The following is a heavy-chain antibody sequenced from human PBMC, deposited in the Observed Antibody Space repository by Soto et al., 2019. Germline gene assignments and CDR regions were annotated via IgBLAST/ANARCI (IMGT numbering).Heavy chain of an antibody. V-gene: IGHV4-31*03. CDR2: IYYSGST. CDR3: ARDTQYYYDSSGSNPSDAFDI. J-gene: IGHJ3*02. Sequence: QVQLQESGPGLVKPSQTLSLTCTVSGGSISSGGYYWSWIRQHPGKGLEWIGYIYYSGSTYYNPSFKYRVTISVDTSKTQFSLKLSSVTAADTAVYYCARDTQYYYDSSGSNPSDAFDIWGQGTMVTVSS. CDR1: GGSISSGGYY. D-gene: IGHD3-22*01.